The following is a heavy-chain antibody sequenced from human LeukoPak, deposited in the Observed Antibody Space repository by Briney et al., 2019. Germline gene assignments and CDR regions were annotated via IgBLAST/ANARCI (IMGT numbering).Heavy chain of an antibody. J-gene: IGHJ5*02. CDR1: GGTFSSYT. CDR3: ARVPAARDNWFDP. V-gene: IGHV1-69*02. Sequence: SAKVSCKASGGTFSSYTISWVRQAPGQGLEWMGRIIPILGIANYAQKFPGRVTITADKSTSTAYMELSSLRSEDTAVYYCARVPAARDNWFDPWGQGTLVTVSS. CDR2: IIPILGIA. D-gene: IGHD2-2*01.